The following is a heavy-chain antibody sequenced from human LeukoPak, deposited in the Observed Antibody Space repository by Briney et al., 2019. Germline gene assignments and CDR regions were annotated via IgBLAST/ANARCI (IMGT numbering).Heavy chain of an antibody. D-gene: IGHD4-17*01. V-gene: IGHV1-69*05. CDR3: ASYYGDYYLLDY. Sequence: GASVKVSCKASGGTFSSYAISWVRQAPGQGLEWMGGIIPIFGTANYAQKFQGRVTITTDESTSTAYMELSSLRSEDTAVYYCASYYGDYYLLDYWGQGTLVTVSS. CDR2: IIPIFGTA. J-gene: IGHJ4*02. CDR1: GGTFSSYA.